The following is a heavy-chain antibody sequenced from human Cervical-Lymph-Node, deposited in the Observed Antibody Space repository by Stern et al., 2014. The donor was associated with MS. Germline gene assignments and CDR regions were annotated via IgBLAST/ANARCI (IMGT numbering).Heavy chain of an antibody. V-gene: IGHV3-74*01. Sequence: EVQLVESGGGLVQPGGSLRLSCAASGFTFSSYWMHWVRQAPGKGLVWISRIKTDGSSADYADSVKGRFTITRDNAKNTVYLQMDSLRAEDTAVYYCTRDPIVVMSHYYYGMDVWGQGTTVTVSS. CDR2: IKTDGSSA. CDR1: GFTFSSYW. D-gene: IGHD2-15*01. J-gene: IGHJ6*02. CDR3: TRDPIVVMSHYYYGMDV.